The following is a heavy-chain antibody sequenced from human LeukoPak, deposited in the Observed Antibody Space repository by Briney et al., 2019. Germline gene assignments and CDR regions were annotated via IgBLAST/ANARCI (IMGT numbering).Heavy chain of an antibody. Sequence: GASVKVSCKASGGIVSSYVISWVRQAPGQGLEWMGGIIPIFGATNYAQEFQGRVTITADESTSTAYMELSSLRSEDTAVYYCARDIYSGSGNLHWFDPWGQGTLVTVSS. D-gene: IGHD3-10*01. V-gene: IGHV1-69*13. J-gene: IGHJ5*02. CDR1: GGIVSSYV. CDR2: IIPIFGAT. CDR3: ARDIYSGSGNLHWFDP.